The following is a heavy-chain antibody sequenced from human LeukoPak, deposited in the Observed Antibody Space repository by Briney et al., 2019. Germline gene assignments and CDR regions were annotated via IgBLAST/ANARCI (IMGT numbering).Heavy chain of an antibody. J-gene: IGHJ5*02. CDR3: ARDASRGSVGRRFDP. Sequence: GGSLRLSCEASGIAFSGYSMNWVRQAPGGSLEWVFSISSSRTYIYYADSVKGRFTVSRDNAKNSLYLQMNGLRAEDTAVYYCARDASRGSVGRRFDPWGQGTRVTVSS. CDR1: GIAFSGYS. CDR2: ISSSRTYI. V-gene: IGHV3-21*01. D-gene: IGHD1-26*01.